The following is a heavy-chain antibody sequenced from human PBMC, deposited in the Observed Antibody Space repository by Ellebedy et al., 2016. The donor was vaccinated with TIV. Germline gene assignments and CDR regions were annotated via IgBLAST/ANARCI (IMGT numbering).Heavy chain of an antibody. CDR3: AREKWVTIVRGVSVRFDY. CDR2: IIPIFGTA. J-gene: IGHJ4*02. D-gene: IGHD3-10*01. CDR1: GCTFSSYA. V-gene: IGHV1-69*13. Sequence: AASVKVSCKASGCTFSSYAISWVRQAPGQGLEWMGGIIPIFGTANYAQKFQGRVTITADESTSTAYMELSSLRSEDTAVYYCAREKWVTIVRGVSVRFDYWGQGTLVTVSS.